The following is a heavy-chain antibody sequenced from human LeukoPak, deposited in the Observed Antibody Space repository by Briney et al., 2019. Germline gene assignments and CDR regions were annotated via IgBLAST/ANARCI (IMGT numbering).Heavy chain of an antibody. V-gene: IGHV1-8*01. D-gene: IGHD3-10*01. CDR1: GYTFTSYD. J-gene: IGHJ5*02. CDR3: ARGQVNGDPAVDP. CDR2: MNPNSGNT. Sequence: GASVKVSCKASGYTFTSYDINWVRQATGQGLEWMGWMNPNSGNTGYAQKFQGRVTMTRDTSTSTAYMELSSLKSEDTAVYYCARGQVNGDPAVDPWGQGTLVTVSS.